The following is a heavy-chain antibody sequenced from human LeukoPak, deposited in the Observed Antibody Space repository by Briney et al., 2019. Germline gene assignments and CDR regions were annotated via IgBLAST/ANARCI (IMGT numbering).Heavy chain of an antibody. CDR1: GFTFSIYS. J-gene: IGHJ4*02. V-gene: IGHV3-48*02. Sequence: GGSPRLSCAASGFTFSIYSMNWVRQAPGKGLEWVSYIGSSSTIYYADSVKGRFTISRDSAKNSLYLQMNSLRDEDTAVYYCARDRYGDYVSDSWGQGTLVTVSS. CDR3: ARDRYGDYVSDS. CDR2: IGSSSTI. D-gene: IGHD4-17*01.